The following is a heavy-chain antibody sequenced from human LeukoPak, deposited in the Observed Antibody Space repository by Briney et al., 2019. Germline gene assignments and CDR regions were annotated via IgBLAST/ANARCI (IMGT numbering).Heavy chain of an antibody. V-gene: IGHV1-2*02. D-gene: IGHD6-6*01. CDR3: ARTEYSSSYRMHGGNDY. Sequence: GASVKVSCKASGYTFTGYYMHWVRQAPGQGLEWMGWINPNSGGTNYAQKFQGRVTMTRDTSISTAYMELSRLRSDDTAVYYCARTEYSSSYRMHGGNDYWGQGTLVTVSS. CDR2: INPNSGGT. CDR1: GYTFTGYY. J-gene: IGHJ4*02.